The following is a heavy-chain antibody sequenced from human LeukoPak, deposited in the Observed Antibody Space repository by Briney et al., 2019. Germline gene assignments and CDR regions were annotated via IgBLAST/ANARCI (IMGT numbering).Heavy chain of an antibody. Sequence: PSETLSLTCTVSGYSISSSYYWSWIRQPAGKGLEWIGRIYTSGTTNYNPSLKSRVTMSVDTSKNQFSLKMRSVTAADTAVYYCARANYDGSDYWGQGTLVTVSS. V-gene: IGHV4-4*07. D-gene: IGHD3-22*01. CDR3: ARANYDGSDY. J-gene: IGHJ4*02. CDR2: IYTSGTT. CDR1: GYSISSSYY.